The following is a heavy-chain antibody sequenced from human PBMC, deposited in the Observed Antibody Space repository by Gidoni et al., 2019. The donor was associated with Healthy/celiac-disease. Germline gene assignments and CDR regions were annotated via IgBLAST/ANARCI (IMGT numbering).Heavy chain of an antibody. CDR3: ARGLRFLEWLLYYYYYGMDV. CDR1: GWSFSAAY. Sequence: QVQLQQWAAGLFKPSETLSLPCPLHGWSFSAAYWSWIRQPPGKGLEWIGEINHSGIPNYNPSLKSRVTISVDTSKNQFSLKLSSVTDADTAVYYCARGLRFLEWLLYYYYYGMDVWGQGTTVTVSS. CDR2: INHSGIP. D-gene: IGHD3-3*01. J-gene: IGHJ6*02. V-gene: IGHV4-34*01.